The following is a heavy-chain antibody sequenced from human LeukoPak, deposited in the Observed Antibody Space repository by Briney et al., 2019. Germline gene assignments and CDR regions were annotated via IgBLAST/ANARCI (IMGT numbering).Heavy chain of an antibody. CDR1: GFTFSSYE. V-gene: IGHV3-48*03. J-gene: IGHJ4*02. D-gene: IGHD3-22*01. CDR3: ARAYFYDNSGYYHGPAFDY. CDR2: ISSIGSTK. Sequence: PGRSLRLSCAASGFTFSSYEMNWVRQAPGEGLEWVSYISSIGSTKYYADSVRGRFTISRDNAKNSLYLQMNSLRAEDTAVYYCARAYFYDNSGYYHGPAFDYWGQGSLVTVSS.